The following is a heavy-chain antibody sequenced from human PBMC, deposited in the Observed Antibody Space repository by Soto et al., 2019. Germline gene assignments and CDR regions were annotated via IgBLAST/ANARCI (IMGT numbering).Heavy chain of an antibody. CDR1: GFTFITYD. V-gene: IGHV3-23*01. CDR3: VKGNWGDC. CDR2: SRGSDGST. J-gene: IGHJ4*02. D-gene: IGHD7-27*01. Sequence: EVQLLESGGGSVQPGGSLRLSCAASGFTFITYDMTWVRQAPGKGLEWVSVSRGSDGSTYYADSVKGRFTISRDNSKNTVYLQMNSLRADDTAIYYCVKGNWGDCWAQGTLVTVSS.